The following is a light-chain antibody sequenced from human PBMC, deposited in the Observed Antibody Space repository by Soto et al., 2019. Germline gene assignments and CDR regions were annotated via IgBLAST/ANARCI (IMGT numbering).Light chain of an antibody. CDR1: QSVLYSSNNKNY. CDR2: WAS. V-gene: IGKV4-1*01. Sequence: DIVMTQSPDSLAVSLGERATINCKSSQSVLYSSNNKNYLAWYQQKPGQPPKLLIYWASTRESGVPDRFSGSGSGTDFTLIISSLQAEDVAVYYCQQYYSIPTFCQGTKVEIK. CDR3: QQYYSIPT. J-gene: IGKJ1*01.